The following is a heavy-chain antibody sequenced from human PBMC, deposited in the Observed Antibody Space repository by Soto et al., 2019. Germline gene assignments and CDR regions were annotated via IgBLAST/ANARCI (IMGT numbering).Heavy chain of an antibody. CDR2: ISVTGDST. V-gene: IGHV3-23*01. Sequence: GGSLRLSCAAFGFTFSSYVMSWVRQAPGKGLEWVSGISVTGDSTYYADSVKGRFTISRDKSKNTLSLQMNSLRAEYTAVYYCEKGGTYWNDFDYWGQGTLVTVSS. J-gene: IGHJ4*02. CDR1: GFTFSSYV. D-gene: IGHD1-1*01. CDR3: EKGGTYWNDFDY.